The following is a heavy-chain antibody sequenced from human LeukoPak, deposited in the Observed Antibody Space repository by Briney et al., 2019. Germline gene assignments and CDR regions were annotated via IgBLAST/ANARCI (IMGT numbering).Heavy chain of an antibody. D-gene: IGHD6-19*01. CDR3: ARSHIAVAGSFDY. CDR2: ISSSSSYI. J-gene: IGHJ4*02. V-gene: IGHV3-21*01. CDR1: GFTFSSYS. Sequence: GGSLRLSCAASGFTFSSYSMNWVRHAPGKGLEWVSSISSSSSYIYYADSVKGRFTISRDNAKNSLYLQMNSLRAEDTAVYYCARSHIAVAGSFDYWGQGTLVTVSS.